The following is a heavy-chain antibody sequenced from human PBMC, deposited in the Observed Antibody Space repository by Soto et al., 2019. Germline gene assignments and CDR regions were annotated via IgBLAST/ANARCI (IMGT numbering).Heavy chain of an antibody. CDR3: ARRRYCGYDCYHKHYYGMDV. Sequence: QVQLVQSGAEVKKPGSSVKISCRASGDTFSSYTVNWLRQAPGRGLEWMGRIIPVLGTTDYAQTFRGRLSLTADKSSXTXNXXLGSLRSEDTAVYYCARRRYCGYDCYHKHYYGMDVWGQGTTVTVAS. V-gene: IGHV1-69*08. CDR2: IIPVLGTT. CDR1: GDTFSSYT. D-gene: IGHD2-21*01. J-gene: IGHJ6*02.